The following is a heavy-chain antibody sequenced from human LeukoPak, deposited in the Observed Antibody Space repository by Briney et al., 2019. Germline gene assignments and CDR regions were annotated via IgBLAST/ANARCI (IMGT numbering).Heavy chain of an antibody. J-gene: IGHJ4*02. CDR1: GVTVSNDF. CDR3: ASWPGGWYGEDS. CDR2: IYGGGST. D-gene: IGHD6-19*01. V-gene: IGHV3-53*01. Sequence: GGSLRLSCAASGVTVSNDFMSWVRQAPGKGLEWVSVIYGGGSTYYADSVKGRFTISRDTSKNTLYLQMNSLRAEDTAVYYCASWPGGWYGEDSWGQGTLVTVSS.